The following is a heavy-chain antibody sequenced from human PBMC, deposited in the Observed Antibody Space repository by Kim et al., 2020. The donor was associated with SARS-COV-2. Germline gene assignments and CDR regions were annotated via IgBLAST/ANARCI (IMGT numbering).Heavy chain of an antibody. CDR1: PGSISSYP. V-gene: IGHV4-59*01. Sequence: SETLSLTCTPSPGSISSYPWRWLRQPPGKRLECLVSISYSARTNYNPSLTSRVPISVDTSQTQFSLNLSSVTAAAPAVYYFARRLVVISVGWFDPWGQGT. D-gene: IGHD2-21*01. J-gene: IGHJ5*02. CDR3: ARRLVVISVGWFDP. CDR2: ISYSART.